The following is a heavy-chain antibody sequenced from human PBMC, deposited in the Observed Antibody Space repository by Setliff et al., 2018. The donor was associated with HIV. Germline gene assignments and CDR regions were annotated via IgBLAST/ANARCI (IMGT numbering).Heavy chain of an antibody. CDR3: ARDPAPSSSASYFQH. Sequence: ASVKVSCKASGYTFTSYYMHWVRQAPGQGLEWTGIINPSSGSTTYAQKFQGRVTMTRDTSTSTVYMELSSLRSEDTAVYYCARDPAPSSSASYFQHWGQGTSVTVSS. V-gene: IGHV1-46*01. CDR2: INPSSGST. D-gene: IGHD6-6*01. J-gene: IGHJ1*01. CDR1: GYTFTSYY.